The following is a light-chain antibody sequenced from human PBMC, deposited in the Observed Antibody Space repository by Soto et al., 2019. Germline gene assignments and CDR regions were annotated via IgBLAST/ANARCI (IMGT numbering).Light chain of an antibody. CDR1: TGAVTTSNY. Sequence: QAVVTQEPSVTVSPGGAVTLTCGSNTGAVTTSNYPNWIQQKPGQPPRTLTYSTSNTLPWTPARFSGSVVGGKAVLRVSDVRPEDEYYYYCLLFYGGVQVFGGGTKVTVL. V-gene: IGLV7-43*01. CDR3: LLFYGGVQV. CDR2: STS. J-gene: IGLJ2*01.